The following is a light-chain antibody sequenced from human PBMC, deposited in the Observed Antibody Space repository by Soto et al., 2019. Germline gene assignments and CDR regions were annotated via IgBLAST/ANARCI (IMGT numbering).Light chain of an antibody. V-gene: IGKV1-39*01. Sequence: IQMTQSPSSLSASVGDRVTITCRAGQSISTYLNWYQQKPGKAPKLLIYAASSLQSGVPSRFSGSGSGTDFTPTISNLQPDDFATYYCQQSTGIPYTFGQGSKLEIK. CDR2: AAS. CDR3: QQSTGIPYT. CDR1: QSISTY. J-gene: IGKJ2*01.